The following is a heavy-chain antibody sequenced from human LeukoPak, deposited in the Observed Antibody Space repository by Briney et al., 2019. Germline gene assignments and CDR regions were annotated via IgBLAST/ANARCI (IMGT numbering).Heavy chain of an antibody. CDR1: GYTFTGYY. Sequence: ASVKVSCKASGYTFTGYYMHWVRQAPGQGLEWMGWINPNSGGTNYAQKFQGRVTMTRDTSISTAYMELSRLRSDDTAVYYCVLGGELTGTPLNYWGQGALVTVSS. CDR3: VLGGELTGTPLNY. J-gene: IGHJ4*02. V-gene: IGHV1-2*02. D-gene: IGHD1-1*01. CDR2: INPNSGGT.